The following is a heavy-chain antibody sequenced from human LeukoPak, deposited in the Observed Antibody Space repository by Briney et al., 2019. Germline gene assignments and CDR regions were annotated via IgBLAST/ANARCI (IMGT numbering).Heavy chain of an antibody. J-gene: IGHJ4*02. D-gene: IGHD6-19*01. V-gene: IGHV3-23*01. CDR3: AKDNAYSSGWLYYFDY. Sequence: GGSLRLSCAASGFTFSSYAMSWVRQAPGKGLEWVSAISGSGGSTYYADSVKGRFTISRDNSKNTLYLQMNSLRAEDTAVYYCAKDNAYSSGWLYYFDYWGQGTLVTVSS. CDR2: ISGSGGST. CDR1: GFTFSSYA.